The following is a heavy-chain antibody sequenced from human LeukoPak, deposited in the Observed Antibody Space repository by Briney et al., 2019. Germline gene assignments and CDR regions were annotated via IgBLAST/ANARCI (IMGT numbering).Heavy chain of an antibody. CDR1: GLTFSSYA. CDR3: AKGSGSYYKYYYYMDV. Sequence: GGSLRLSCAASGLTFSSYAMSWVRQAPGKGVEWVSDISGSGGNTHYADSVKGRFTISRDNSKNTVYLQMNSLGAEDTAIYYCAKGSGSYYKYYYYMDVWGKGTTVTVSS. CDR2: ISGSGGNT. V-gene: IGHV3-23*01. J-gene: IGHJ6*03. D-gene: IGHD1-26*01.